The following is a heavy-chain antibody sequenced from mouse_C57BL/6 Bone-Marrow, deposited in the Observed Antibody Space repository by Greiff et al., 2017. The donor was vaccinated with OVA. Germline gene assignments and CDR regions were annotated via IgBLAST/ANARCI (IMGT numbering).Heavy chain of an antibody. CDR1: GFNIKNTY. J-gene: IGHJ4*01. D-gene: IGHD1-1*01. Sequence: EVQLVESVAELVRPGASVKLSCTASGFNIKNTYMHWVKQRPEQGLEWIGRIDPANDNTTYAPKFLGKATMTADTSSNTAYLQRSIRSSEDTAVYCCARGNFGSSFYAMDYWGQGTSVTVSS. CDR2: IDPANDNT. V-gene: IGHV14-3*01. CDR3: ARGNFGSSFYAMDY.